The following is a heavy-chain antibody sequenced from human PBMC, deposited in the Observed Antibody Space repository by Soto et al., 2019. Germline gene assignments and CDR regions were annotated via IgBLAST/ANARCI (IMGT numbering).Heavy chain of an antibody. D-gene: IGHD1-1*01. CDR2: ISATGIST. CDR1: GFTFSTYA. CDR3: ARDKDTSSWTGFDF. V-gene: IGHV3-23*01. J-gene: IGHJ4*01. Sequence: AWGSLRLSCAASGFTFSTYAIFFFRHSPWKWLEWVSAISATGISTHYADSVKGRVTISRDNSANTLSLEMSSLTAEDTAVYYCARDKDTSSWTGFDFWGHGTLVTVSS.